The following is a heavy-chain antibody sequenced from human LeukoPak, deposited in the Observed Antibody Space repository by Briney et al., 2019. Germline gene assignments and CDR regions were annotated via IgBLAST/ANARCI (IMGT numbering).Heavy chain of an antibody. J-gene: IGHJ4*02. CDR3: VGGSGGDGHSSWGDN. Sequence: PGGSLRLSCAASGFTFSSYGMHWVRKAPGKGLEWVAVIWYDGKEIHYVDSVKGRFTISRDNFKNTLYLQMNSLRAEDSAMYYCVGGSGGDGHSSWGDNWGQGTLVTVSS. CDR1: GFTFSSYG. V-gene: IGHV3-33*01. CDR2: IWYDGKEI. D-gene: IGHD5-24*01.